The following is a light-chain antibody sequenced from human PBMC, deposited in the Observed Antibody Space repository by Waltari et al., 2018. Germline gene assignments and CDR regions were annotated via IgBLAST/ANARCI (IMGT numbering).Light chain of an antibody. CDR2: WAS. J-gene: IGKJ1*01. V-gene: IGKV4-1*01. Sequence: DIVMTQSPDSLAVSLGERATINCKSSQSVLYSSNNKNYLAWYQQKPGQPPKLLIYWASTRESGVPDRFSGSGSGTDFTLTISSLKAEDVAVYYCQQYYSPRTFGQGTKVEIK. CDR1: QSVLYSSNNKNY. CDR3: QQYYSPRT.